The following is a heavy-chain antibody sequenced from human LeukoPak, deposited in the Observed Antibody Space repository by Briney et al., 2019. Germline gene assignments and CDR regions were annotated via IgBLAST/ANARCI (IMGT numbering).Heavy chain of an antibody. CDR3: ARGVPKTSYYYYYMDV. D-gene: IGHD4-11*01. V-gene: IGHV3-48*01. J-gene: IGHJ6*03. CDR2: ISSSGFTL. Sequence: GGSLRLSCVASGLTCSDYSMNWVRQAPGKGLEWVSYISSSGFTLNYADSVKGRFTISRDNAKNSLYLRMNSLRAEDTAVYYCARGVPKTSYYYYYMDVWGKGTTVTVSS. CDR1: GLTCSDYS.